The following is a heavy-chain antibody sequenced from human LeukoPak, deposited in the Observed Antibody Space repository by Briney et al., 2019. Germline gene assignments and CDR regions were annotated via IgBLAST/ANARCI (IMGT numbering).Heavy chain of an antibody. J-gene: IGHJ5*02. D-gene: IGHD6-13*01. CDR3: ARHGIAAAGTVNWFDP. CDR1: GGSISSGGYY. V-gene: IGHV4-31*03. CDR2: IYYSGST. Sequence: PSETLSLTCTVSGGSISSGGYYWRWIRQHPGKGLEWIGYIYYSGSTYYNPSLKSRVTISVDTSKNQFSLKLSSVTAADTAVYYCARHGIAAAGTVNWFDPWGQGTLVTVSS.